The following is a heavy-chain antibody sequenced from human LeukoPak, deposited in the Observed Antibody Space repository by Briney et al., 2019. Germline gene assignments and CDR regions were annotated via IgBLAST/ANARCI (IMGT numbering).Heavy chain of an antibody. D-gene: IGHD6-19*01. J-gene: IGHJ4*02. CDR1: GFTVNNKY. CDR3: ARDPGRSGWDY. Sequence: PGGSLRLSCAASGFTVNNKYMTWVRQAPGKGLEWVSLIYNDGRTYYADSVKGRCTISRDNAKDSLFLQMNSLRAEDTAVYYCARDPGRSGWDYWGQGALVTVSS. V-gene: IGHV3-66*01. CDR2: IYNDGRT.